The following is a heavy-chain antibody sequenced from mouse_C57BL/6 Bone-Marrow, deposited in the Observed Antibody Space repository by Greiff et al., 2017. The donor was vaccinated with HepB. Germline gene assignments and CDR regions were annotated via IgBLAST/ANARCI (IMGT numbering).Heavy chain of an antibody. CDR2: INPNNGGT. V-gene: IGHV1-22*01. CDR1: GYTFTDYN. J-gene: IGHJ2*01. CDR3: AKRTTTAYFDY. Sequence: EVKLVESGPELVKPGASVKMSCKASGYTFTDYNMHWVKQSHGKSLEWIGYINPNNGGTSYNQKFKGKATLTVNKSSSTAYMELRSLTSEDSAVYYCAKRTTTAYFDYWGQGTTLTVSS. D-gene: IGHD1-2*01.